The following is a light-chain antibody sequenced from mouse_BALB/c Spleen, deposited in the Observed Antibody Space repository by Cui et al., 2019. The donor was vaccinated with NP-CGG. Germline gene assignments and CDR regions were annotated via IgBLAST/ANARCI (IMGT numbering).Light chain of an antibody. Sequence: QAVVTQESALTTSPGETVTLTCRSSTGAVTTSNYANWVQEKPDHLFTGLIGGTNNRAPGVPARFSGPLTGDKAALTITGAQTEDEAIYFCALWYSNNWVFGGGTRLTVL. CDR2: GTN. J-gene: IGLJ1*01. CDR3: ALWYSNNWV. CDR1: TGAVTTSNY. V-gene: IGLV1*01.